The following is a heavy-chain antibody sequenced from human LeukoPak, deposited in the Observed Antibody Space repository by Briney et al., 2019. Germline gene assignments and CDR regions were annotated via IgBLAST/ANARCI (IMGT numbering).Heavy chain of an antibody. D-gene: IGHD3-16*01. CDR3: ARAVWVPGAPYYYYGMDV. CDR2: IYHSGST. J-gene: IGHJ6*02. V-gene: IGHV4-30-2*01. CDR1: GGSISSGGYS. Sequence: SQTLSLTCAVSGGSISSGGYSWSWIRQPPGKGLEWIGYIYHSGSTYYNPSLKSRVTISVDRSKNQFSLKLSSVTAADTAVYYCARAVWVPGAPYYYYGMDVWGQGTTVTVSS.